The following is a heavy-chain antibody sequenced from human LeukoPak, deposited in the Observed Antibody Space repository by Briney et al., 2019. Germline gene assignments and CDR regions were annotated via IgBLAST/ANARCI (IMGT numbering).Heavy chain of an antibody. Sequence: PSQTLFLTCAVSGGSISSGGYSWSWIRQPPGKGLEWIGYIYHSGSTYYNPSLKSRVTISVDRSKNQFSLKLSSVTAADTAVYYCARGPPPPDAFDIWGQGTMVTVSS. CDR3: ARGPPPPDAFDI. CDR1: GGSISSGGYS. CDR2: IYHSGST. J-gene: IGHJ3*02. V-gene: IGHV4-30-2*01.